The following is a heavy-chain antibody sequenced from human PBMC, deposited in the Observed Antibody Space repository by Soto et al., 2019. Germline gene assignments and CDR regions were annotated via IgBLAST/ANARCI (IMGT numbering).Heavy chain of an antibody. Sequence: TLCLTCTVSGGSISSGGYYWIWIRQHPGKGLEWIGYIYYSGSTYYNPSLKRRVTISVDTSKNQLSLKLSSVTAADTAVYYCARDITRYGMDVWGQGTTVTVSS. J-gene: IGHJ6*02. CDR1: GGSISSGGYY. CDR2: IYYSGST. V-gene: IGHV4-31*03. CDR3: ARDITRYGMDV. D-gene: IGHD2-2*01.